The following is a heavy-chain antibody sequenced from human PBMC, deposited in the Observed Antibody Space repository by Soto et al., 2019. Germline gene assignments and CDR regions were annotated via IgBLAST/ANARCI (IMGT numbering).Heavy chain of an antibody. J-gene: IGHJ6*03. V-gene: IGHV4-59*01. CDR3: ARDSIRVAAAGPFYYYYMDV. CDR1: GSSISSYY. CDR2: IYYSGST. D-gene: IGHD6-13*01. Sequence: SETLSLTCTVSGSSISSYYWSWIRQPPGKGLEWIGYIYYSGSTNYNPSLKSRVTISVDTSKNQFSLKLSSVTAADTAVYYCARDSIRVAAAGPFYYYYMDVWGKGTTVTVSS.